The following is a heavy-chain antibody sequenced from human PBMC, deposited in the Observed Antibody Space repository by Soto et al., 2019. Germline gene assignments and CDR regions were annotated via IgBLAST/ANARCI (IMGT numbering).Heavy chain of an antibody. Sequence: SETLSLTCTVSGGSIRSYSWSWIRQPPGKGLEWIGYIYHSGSTYYNPSLKSRVTISVDRSKNQFSLKLSSVTAADTAVYYCAREGDGYITNWGQGTLVTVSS. CDR3: AREGDGYITN. V-gene: IGHV4-30-2*01. D-gene: IGHD5-12*01. CDR1: GGSIRSYS. J-gene: IGHJ4*02. CDR2: IYHSGST.